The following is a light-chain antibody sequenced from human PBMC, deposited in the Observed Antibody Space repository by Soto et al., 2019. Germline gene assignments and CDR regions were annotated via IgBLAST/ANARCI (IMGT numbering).Light chain of an antibody. Sequence: EIVMTQSPATLSVSPGERATLSCRASQGIGSTLAWYQQKPGQTPRLLIYGASTRATGVPARFSGSGSGTDFTLTISSLEPEDFAVYYCQQRGDWPPITFGQGTRLEI. CDR1: QGIGST. V-gene: IGKV3-15*01. CDR2: GAS. CDR3: QQRGDWPPIT. J-gene: IGKJ5*01.